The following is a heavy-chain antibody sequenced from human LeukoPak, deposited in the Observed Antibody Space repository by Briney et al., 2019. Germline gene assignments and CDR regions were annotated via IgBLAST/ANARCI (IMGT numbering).Heavy chain of an antibody. V-gene: IGHV4-59*01. Sequence: PSETLSLTCTVSGGPISSYYWSWIRQPPGKGLERIGYIYYSGSANYNPSLKSRVTISVDTSKNQFSLKLSSVTAADTAVYYCARGVIQYSYGYQHYFDYWGQGTQVTVSS. CDR3: ARGVIQYSYGYQHYFDY. CDR1: GGPISSYY. J-gene: IGHJ4*02. CDR2: IYYSGSA. D-gene: IGHD5-18*01.